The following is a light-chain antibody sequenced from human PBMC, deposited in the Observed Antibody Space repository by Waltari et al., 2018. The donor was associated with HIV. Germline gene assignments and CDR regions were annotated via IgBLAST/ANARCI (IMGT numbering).Light chain of an antibody. J-gene: IGLJ2*01. CDR2: RDN. Sequence: QSALTQPPSASGTPGQRVTISCSGSSSNVGRTAVYWYQKLPGSAPQRVIYRDNQRPPGVSDRFSGSKSGAAASLAISGLRSEDEADFYCSTWDDSLKDVLFGGGTKLTVL. CDR1: SSNVGRTA. V-gene: IGLV1-47*01. CDR3: STWDDSLKDVL.